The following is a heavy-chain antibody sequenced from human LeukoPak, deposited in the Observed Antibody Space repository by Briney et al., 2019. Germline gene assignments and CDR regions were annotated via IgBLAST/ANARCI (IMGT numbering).Heavy chain of an antibody. CDR1: GFTFTSSW. CDR2: INSDGSNR. J-gene: IGHJ4*02. D-gene: IGHD5-24*01. V-gene: IGHV3-74*01. CDR3: ARPQDGYNGFDC. Sequence: PGGSLRLSCAASGFTFTSSWMHWVRQTPGKGLVWVSRINSDGSNRSYADSVKGRFTISRDNAKNALYLQMDSLRAEDAAVYYCARPQDGYNGFDCWGQGTLVTVSS.